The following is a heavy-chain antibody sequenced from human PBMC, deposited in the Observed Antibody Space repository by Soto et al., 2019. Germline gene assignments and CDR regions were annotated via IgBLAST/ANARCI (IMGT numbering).Heavy chain of an antibody. CDR2: IFYAGTT. CDR3: ARHDVIAKLQNGMCL. V-gene: IGHV4-59*01. J-gene: IGHJ3*01. Sequence: PSETLSLTCTVSGGSIIRFYWSWMRQPPGKGLEWIGYIFYAGTTLYTPSLKSRVTISVDTSKNQFSLKLSSVTAADTAVYYCARHDVIAKLQNGMCLWGQGTMVTVSS. D-gene: IGHD2-8*01. CDR1: GGSIIRFY.